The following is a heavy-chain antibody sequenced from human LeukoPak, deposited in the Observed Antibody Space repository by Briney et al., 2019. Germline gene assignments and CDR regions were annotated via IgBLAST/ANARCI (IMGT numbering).Heavy chain of an antibody. CDR1: GLTFSGYW. V-gene: IGHV3-7*04. CDR2: IKPDGSEK. D-gene: IGHD6-13*01. J-gene: IGHJ4*02. Sequence: GGSLRLSCAASGLTFSGYWMNWVRQAPGKGLEWVANIKPDGSEKYYVDSVKGRFTISRDNAKNSLYLQMNSLRAEDTAVYYCARDRAAASSSPPDYWGQGTLVTVSS. CDR3: ARDRAAASSSPPDY.